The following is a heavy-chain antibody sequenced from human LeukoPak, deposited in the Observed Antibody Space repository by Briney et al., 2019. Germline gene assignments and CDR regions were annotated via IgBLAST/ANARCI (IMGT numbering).Heavy chain of an antibody. D-gene: IGHD2-15*01. CDR3: ARDGGDCSGDSCYVDY. V-gene: IGHV3-20*04. CDR1: GFTFSNAW. J-gene: IGHJ4*02. CDR2: IKWNGGST. Sequence: PGGSLRLSCAASGFTFSNAWMSWVRQAPGKGLEWISGIKWNGGSTGYADSVKGRFTISRDNAKNSLYLQMNSLSAEDTALYYCARDGGDCSGDSCYVDYWGQGTLVTVSS.